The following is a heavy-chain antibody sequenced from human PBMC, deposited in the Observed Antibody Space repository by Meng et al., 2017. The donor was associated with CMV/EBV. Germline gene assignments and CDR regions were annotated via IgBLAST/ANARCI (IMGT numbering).Heavy chain of an antibody. CDR2: ISRTSSYI. V-gene: IGHV3-21*01. J-gene: IGHJ4*02. CDR1: GFTFSTYT. Sequence: GESLMIPWAASGFTFSTYTMTWVRQAPGKGLEWVSSISRTSSYIYYSDLVKGRFTISRDNAENSLYLQMNSLRGEDTAVYFCARVGDSGGPLGYWGQGTLVTVSS. D-gene: IGHD3-16*01. CDR3: ARVGDSGGPLGY.